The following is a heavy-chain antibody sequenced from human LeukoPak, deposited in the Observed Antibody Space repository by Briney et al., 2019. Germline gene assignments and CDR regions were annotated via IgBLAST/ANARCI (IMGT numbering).Heavy chain of an antibody. V-gene: IGHV4-30-2*01. Sequence: SQTLSLTCAVSGGSISSGGYSWSWIRQPPGKGLEWIGYIYHSGSTYYNPSLKSRVTISVDRSKNQFSPKLSSVTAADTAVYYCARPRPGYSSGWSNWFDPWGQGTLVTVSS. CDR1: GGSISSGGYS. D-gene: IGHD6-19*01. J-gene: IGHJ5*02. CDR2: IYHSGST. CDR3: ARPRPGYSSGWSNWFDP.